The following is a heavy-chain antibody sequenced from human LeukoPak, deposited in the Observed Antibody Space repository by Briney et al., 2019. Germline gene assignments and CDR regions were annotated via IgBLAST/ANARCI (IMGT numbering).Heavy chain of an antibody. J-gene: IGHJ6*02. D-gene: IGHD6-25*01. CDR3: ARQNSGARLNV. Sequence: PSETLCLTCTVSGDSMSSYYWSWIRQPPGKGLEWIGYIYYSGSTNYNPSLKSRVTISVDTSKNQFSLKLNSVTAADTAVYYCARQNSGARLNVWGQGTTVTVSS. V-gene: IGHV4-59*08. CDR2: IYYSGST. CDR1: GDSMSSYY.